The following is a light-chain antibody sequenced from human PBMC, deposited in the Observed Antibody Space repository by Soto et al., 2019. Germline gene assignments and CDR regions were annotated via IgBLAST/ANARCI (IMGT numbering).Light chain of an antibody. J-gene: IGLJ1*01. V-gene: IGLV1-40*01. Sequence: QSVLTLPPSVSGAPGQRVTISCTGSNSNIGAGYDVHWYQHIPGTAPKLLIYGNNNRPSGVPGRFSGSNSGTSASLAITGIQAEDEAEYYCQSYDRSLSGSYVFGTGTKVTVL. CDR3: QSYDRSLSGSYV. CDR1: NSNIGAGYD. CDR2: GNN.